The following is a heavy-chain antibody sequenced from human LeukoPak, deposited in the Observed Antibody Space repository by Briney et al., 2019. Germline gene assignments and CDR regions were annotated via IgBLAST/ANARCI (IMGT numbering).Heavy chain of an antibody. V-gene: IGHV1-18*04. CDR3: ARYALKYCSGGSCYQELDY. Sequence: ASVKVSCKASGYTSTGYYMHWVRQAPGQGLGWMGWISAYNGNTNYAQKLQGRVTMTTDTSTSTAYMELRSLRSDDTAVYYCARYALKYCSGGSCYQELDYWGQGTLVTVPS. J-gene: IGHJ4*02. CDR2: ISAYNGNT. D-gene: IGHD2-15*01. CDR1: GYTSTGYY.